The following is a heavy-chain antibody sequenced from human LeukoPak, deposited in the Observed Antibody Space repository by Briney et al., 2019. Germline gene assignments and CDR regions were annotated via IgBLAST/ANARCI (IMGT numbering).Heavy chain of an antibody. Sequence: GESLKISCKGSGYSFTSYWIGWVRQMPGKGLEWMGIIYPGDADTIYSPSFQGQVTISADKSVSTAYLQWSSLKASDTAMYYCARRRGYYGSGSCQGDAFDIWGQGTMVTVSS. CDR1: GYSFTSYW. V-gene: IGHV5-51*01. D-gene: IGHD3-10*01. CDR3: ARRRGYYGSGSCQGDAFDI. CDR2: IYPGDADT. J-gene: IGHJ3*02.